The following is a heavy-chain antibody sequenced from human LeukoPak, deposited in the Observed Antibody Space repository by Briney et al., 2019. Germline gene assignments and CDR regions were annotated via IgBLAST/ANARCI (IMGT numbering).Heavy chain of an antibody. Sequence: PGGSLRLSCAASGVTFSGSHMSWVRQASGKGLEWVGLIRSTSNSYATAYAASVKGRFTISIHDSKNPAYLQSNSLRTEDTAVYYCAGGSGWYSPDYWGQGALVTVSS. J-gene: IGHJ4*02. CDR1: GVTFSGSH. D-gene: IGHD6-19*01. V-gene: IGHV3-73*01. CDR2: IRSTSNSYAT. CDR3: AGGSGWYSPDY.